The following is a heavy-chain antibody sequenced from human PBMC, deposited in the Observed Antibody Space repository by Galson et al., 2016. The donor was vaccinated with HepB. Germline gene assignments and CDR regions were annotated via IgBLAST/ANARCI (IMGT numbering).Heavy chain of an antibody. V-gene: IGHV3-33*01. D-gene: IGHD3-9*01. CDR1: GFTLSSYG. J-gene: IGHJ6*02. CDR3: ARDLLTFSLDV. CDR2: IDYDETRQ. Sequence: SLRLSCAASGFTLSSYGMHWVRQAPGKGLEWVAGIDYDETRQNYADSVKGRFAISKQNSKNAVYLQMNSLRVEDTAVYYCARDLLTFSLDVCGQGTTVTVSS.